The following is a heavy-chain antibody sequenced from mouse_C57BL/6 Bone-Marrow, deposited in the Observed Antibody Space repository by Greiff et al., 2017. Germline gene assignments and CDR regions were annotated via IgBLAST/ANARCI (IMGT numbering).Heavy chain of an antibody. J-gene: IGHJ2*01. CDR2: IYWDYAK. V-gene: IGHV8-12*01. D-gene: IGHD4-1*01. CDR3: ARREGDWDYCDY. CDR1: GFSLSTSGMG. Sequence: QVTLKVSGPGILQSSQTLSLTCSFSGFSLSTSGMGVSWIRQPSGKGLEWLAHIYWDYAKRSNPSLKRRPPISKDTSRNQVFLKIASVDTADTATYYCARREGDWDYCDYWGQGTTLTVSS.